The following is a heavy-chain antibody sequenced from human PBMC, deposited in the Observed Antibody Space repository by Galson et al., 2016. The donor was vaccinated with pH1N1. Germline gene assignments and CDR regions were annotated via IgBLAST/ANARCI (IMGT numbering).Heavy chain of an antibody. D-gene: IGHD3-16*01. V-gene: IGHV4-31*03. CDR1: GGSISSGGYY. Sequence: LSLTCTVSGGSISSGGYYWSWIRQHPGKGLEWIGYIYYSGSNPSLNSRVTVSVDTSKNQFSLKLSSMTAADTAVYYCARVPRGEQLYYFDYWGQGTLVTVSS. CDR3: ARVPRGEQLYYFDY. CDR2: IYYSG. J-gene: IGHJ4*02.